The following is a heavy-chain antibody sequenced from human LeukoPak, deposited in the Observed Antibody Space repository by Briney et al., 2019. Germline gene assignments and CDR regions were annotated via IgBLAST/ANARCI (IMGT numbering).Heavy chain of an antibody. CDR3: ARDTRALLPDP. CDR1: GFTFSSYS. CDR2: ISGTSSI. Sequence: GGSLRLSCAASGFTFSSYSMSWVRQAPGKGLEWVSYISGTSSIYYADSVKGRFTISRDNAKNLLYLQMNSLRAEDTAVYYCARDTRALLPDPWGQGTLVTVSS. V-gene: IGHV3-48*04. D-gene: IGHD2/OR15-2a*01. J-gene: IGHJ5*02.